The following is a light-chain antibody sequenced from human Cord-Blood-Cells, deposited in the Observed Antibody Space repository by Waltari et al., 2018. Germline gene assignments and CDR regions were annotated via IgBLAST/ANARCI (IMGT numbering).Light chain of an antibody. CDR2: RNN. J-gene: IGLJ3*02. CDR3: AAWDDSLSGRV. CDR1: SPNIGSNY. Sequence: QSVLTQPPSASGTPGQRVTISCSGSSPNIGSNYVYWYPQLPGTAPKLLIYRNNQRPSGVPDRFSGSKSGTSASLAISGLRSEDEADYYCAAWDDSLSGRVFGGGTKLTVL. V-gene: IGLV1-47*01.